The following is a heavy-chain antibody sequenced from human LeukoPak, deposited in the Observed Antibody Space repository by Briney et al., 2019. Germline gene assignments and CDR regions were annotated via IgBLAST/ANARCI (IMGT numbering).Heavy chain of an antibody. D-gene: IGHD1-26*01. V-gene: IGHV4-59*01. CDR2: IYYSGST. J-gene: IGHJ4*02. CDR1: GGSISSYY. Sequence: SETLSLTCTVSGGSISSYYWSWIRQPPGKGLEWIGYIYYSGSTNYNPSLKSRVTISVDTTKNQFSLKLSSVTAADTAVYYCAREMNSGSYYDYWGQGTLVTVSS. CDR3: AREMNSGSYYDY.